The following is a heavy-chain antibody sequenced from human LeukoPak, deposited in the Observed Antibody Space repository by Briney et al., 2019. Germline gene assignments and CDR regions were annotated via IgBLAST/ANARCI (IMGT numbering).Heavy chain of an antibody. V-gene: IGHV3-13*01. Sequence: GGALRLSCAASGFTFSSYDVHWVRQATGKGLEWVSAIGTAGDSYYQGSVKGRFTISRDNSKNTVYLQMNSLRGEDTAVHYCEVESTHAFDIWGQGTMVTVSS. J-gene: IGHJ3*02. CDR2: IGTAGDS. CDR3: EVESTHAFDI. D-gene: IGHD5-24*01. CDR1: GFTFSSYD.